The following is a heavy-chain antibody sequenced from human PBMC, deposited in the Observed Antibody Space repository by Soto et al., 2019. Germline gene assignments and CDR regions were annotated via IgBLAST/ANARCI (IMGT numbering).Heavy chain of an antibody. J-gene: IGHJ4*02. CDR2: MNAGTGNT. V-gene: IGHV1-3*05. CDR3: ARAAGMVALDY. Sequence: QVQLVQSGAEEKKPGASVKVSCKASGYIFSRNDIHWVRQAPGQRLEWMGWMNAGTGNTRYSREFQARVTFTRDTAASTGYMELSSLRSDDTAVYYCARAAGMVALDYWGQGPLVTVSS. D-gene: IGHD5-18*01. CDR1: GYIFSRND.